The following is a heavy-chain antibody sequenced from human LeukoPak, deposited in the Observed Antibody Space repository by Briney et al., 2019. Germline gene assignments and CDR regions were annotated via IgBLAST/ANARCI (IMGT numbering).Heavy chain of an antibody. CDR3: TSWGDTTAEYFQR. V-gene: IGHV3-7*01. Sequence: GGSLRLSCVVSGFTFNRCWMNWVRQAPGKGLEWVAHINPDGRDAYYVDSVKGRFTISRDNAQNSMYLQMNSLRVEDTAVYYCTSWGDTTAEYFQRWGQGTLVTVSS. D-gene: IGHD2-21*02. J-gene: IGHJ1*01. CDR1: GFTFNRCW. CDR2: INPDGRDA.